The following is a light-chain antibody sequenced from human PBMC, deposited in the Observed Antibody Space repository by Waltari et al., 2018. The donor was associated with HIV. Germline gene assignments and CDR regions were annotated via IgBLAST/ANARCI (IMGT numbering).Light chain of an antibody. CDR2: NNN. V-gene: IGLV1-44*01. CDR1: SSNIGNNT. Sequence: QSVLTQPPSASGTPGQRVTISCSGSSSNIGNNTVNWYQQFPGTAPKLLIYNNNHRPSGVPDRFSGSKSGTSASLAISGLQSEDEADYYCATWDDSLNGWVFGGGTKLTVL. J-gene: IGLJ3*02. CDR3: ATWDDSLNGWV.